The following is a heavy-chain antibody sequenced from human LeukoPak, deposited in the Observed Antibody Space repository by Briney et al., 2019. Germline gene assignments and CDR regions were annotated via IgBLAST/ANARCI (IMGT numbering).Heavy chain of an antibody. CDR3: ARAGGYDFIDY. Sequence: SQTLSLTCTVSGGSISSGDYYWSWIRQPPGKGLEWIVYIYYSGSTYYNPSLKSLVTISVDTSKNQFSLKLSSVTAADTAVYYCARAGGYDFIDYWGQGTLVTVSS. CDR2: IYYSGST. CDR1: GGSISSGDYY. J-gene: IGHJ4*02. D-gene: IGHD5-12*01. V-gene: IGHV4-30-4*08.